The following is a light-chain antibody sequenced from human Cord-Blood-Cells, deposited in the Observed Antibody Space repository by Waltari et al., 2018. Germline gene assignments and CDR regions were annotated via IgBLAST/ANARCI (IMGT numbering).Light chain of an antibody. V-gene: IGLV3-21*04. Sequence: SYVLPQPPSVSVAPGKTARITCGGTHIGRKSVHWYQQKPGQAPVLVIYYDSDRPSGIPERFSGSNSGNTATLTISRVEAGDEADYYCQVWDSSSDHVVFGGGTKLTVL. CDR1: HIGRKS. CDR2: YDS. CDR3: QVWDSSSDHVV. J-gene: IGLJ2*01.